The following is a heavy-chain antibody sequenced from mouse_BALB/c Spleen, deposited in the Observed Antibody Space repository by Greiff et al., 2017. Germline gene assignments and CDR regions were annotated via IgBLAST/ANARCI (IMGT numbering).Heavy chain of an antibody. J-gene: IGHJ3*01. CDR3: ARSPISTATGFAY. Sequence: QVQLKESGPGLVAPSQSLSITCTASGFSLTRYSVHWVRQPPGKGLEWLGLICGGGSTDYNSALKSRLSISKYNSKSHVFFNMINLQTDDAAMNYCARSPISTATGFAYWGQGTLVTVSA. V-gene: IGHV2-6-4*01. D-gene: IGHD1-2*01. CDR2: ICGGGST. CDR1: GFSLTRYS.